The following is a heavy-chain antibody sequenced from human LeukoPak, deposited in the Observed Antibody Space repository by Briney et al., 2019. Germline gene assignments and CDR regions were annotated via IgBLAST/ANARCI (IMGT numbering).Heavy chain of an antibody. Sequence: GGSLRLSCSVSGFTFSTYVMHWVRQAPGKGLEYVSAVSSNGDNTYYADSVKGRFIISRDNSKNTLYLQMSSLRADDTAVYYCVRGTGYWGQGTLVTVSS. V-gene: IGHV3-64D*06. CDR3: VRGTGY. CDR1: GFTFSTYV. J-gene: IGHJ4*02. CDR2: VSSNGDNT.